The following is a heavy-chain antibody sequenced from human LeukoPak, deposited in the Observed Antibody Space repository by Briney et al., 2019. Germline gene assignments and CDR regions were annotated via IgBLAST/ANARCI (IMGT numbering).Heavy chain of an antibody. V-gene: IGHV3-74*01. D-gene: IGHD3-10*01. CDR2: VSTDGSTT. Sequence: GGSLRLSCAASGFTFSSSWMHWVRQPAGKGLEWVSHVSTDGSTTAFAASVKGRFTISRDNAKSTVYLQMNSLRAEDTAVYYCARSIAFGASWGQGTLVTVSS. CDR1: GFTFSSSW. J-gene: IGHJ5*02. CDR3: ARSIAFGAS.